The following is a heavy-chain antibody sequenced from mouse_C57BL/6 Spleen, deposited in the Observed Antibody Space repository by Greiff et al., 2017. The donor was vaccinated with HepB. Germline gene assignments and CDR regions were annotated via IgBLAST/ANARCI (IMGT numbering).Heavy chain of an antibody. V-gene: IGHV1-82*01. D-gene: IGHD1-1*01. CDR1: GYAFSSSW. CDR2: IYPGDGDT. CDR3: AKEGVDYGSSYEDAMDY. J-gene: IGHJ4*01. Sequence: VQLQQSGPELVKPGASVKISCKASGYAFSSSWMNWVKQRPGKGLEWIGRIYPGDGDTNYNGKFKGKATLTADKSSSTAYMQLRSLPSEDSAVYFCAKEGVDYGSSYEDAMDYWGQGTSVTVSS.